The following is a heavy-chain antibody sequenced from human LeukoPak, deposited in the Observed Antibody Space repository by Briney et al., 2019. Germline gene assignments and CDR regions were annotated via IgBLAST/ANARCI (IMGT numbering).Heavy chain of an antibody. Sequence: ASVKVSCKASGYTFTSYGISWVRQAPGQGLEWMGWISAYNGNTNYAQKLQGRVTMTTDTSTSTAYMELRSLRSDDTAVYYCARDRTYNRIFYYYYYMDVWGKGTTVTVSS. CDR2: ISAYNGNT. CDR3: ARDRTYNRIFYYYYYMDV. V-gene: IGHV1-18*01. D-gene: IGHD1-1*01. J-gene: IGHJ6*03. CDR1: GYTFTSYG.